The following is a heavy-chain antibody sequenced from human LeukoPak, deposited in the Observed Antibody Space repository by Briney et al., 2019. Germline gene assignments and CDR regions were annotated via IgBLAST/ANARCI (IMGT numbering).Heavy chain of an antibody. CDR1: GGSISSYY. CDR2: IYTSGSA. D-gene: IGHD2-2*01. J-gene: IGHJ6*03. Sequence: SETLSLTCTVSGGSISSYYWNWIRQPAGKGLEWIGHIYTSGSANYNPALKSRVSMSVDTSKNQFFLKLSSVTAADTAVYYCARGDCSSTICYSPMDVWGKGTTVTVSS. CDR3: ARGDCSSTICYSPMDV. V-gene: IGHV4-4*07.